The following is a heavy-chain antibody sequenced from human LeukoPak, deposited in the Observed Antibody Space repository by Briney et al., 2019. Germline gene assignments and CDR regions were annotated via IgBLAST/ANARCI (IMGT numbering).Heavy chain of an antibody. CDR3: ARDKPQRGVLIKHYYYYYMDV. CDR2: INWNGGIS. CDR1: GFTFDDYG. Sequence: GGSLRLSCAASGFTFDDYGMSWVRHAPGRGLEWVSGINWNGGISGYADSVKGRCTISRDNAKNSLYMQMNSLRAEDTALYYCARDKPQRGVLIKHYYYYYMDVWGKGTTVTVSS. J-gene: IGHJ6*03. V-gene: IGHV3-20*04. D-gene: IGHD1-26*01.